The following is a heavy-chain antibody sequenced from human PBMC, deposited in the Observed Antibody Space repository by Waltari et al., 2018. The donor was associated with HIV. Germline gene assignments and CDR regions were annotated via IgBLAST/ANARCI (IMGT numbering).Heavy chain of an antibody. J-gene: IGHJ4*02. CDR3: ARVPITMVRGVRYGTFDY. V-gene: IGHV1-69*01. CDR1: GGTFSSYA. D-gene: IGHD3-10*01. CDR2: ITPIFGTA. Sequence: QVQLVQSGAEVKKPGSSVKVSCKASGGTFSSYAISWVRQAPGQGLEWMGGITPIFGTANYAQKFQGRLTITADESTSTAYMELSSLRSEDTAIYYCARVPITMVRGVRYGTFDYWGQGTLVTVSS.